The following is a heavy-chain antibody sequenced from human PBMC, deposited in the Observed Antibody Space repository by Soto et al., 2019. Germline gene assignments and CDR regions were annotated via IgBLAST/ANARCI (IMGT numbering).Heavy chain of an antibody. Sequence: SETLSLTCAVYGGSFSGYYWSWIRQPPGKGLEWIGEIYHSASTNYNPSLKSRVTISVDTSKNQFSLKLSSVTAADTAVYYCARGLVGYSSSNWFDPWGQGTLVTVSS. CDR3: ARGLVGYSSSNWFDP. V-gene: IGHV4-34*01. J-gene: IGHJ5*02. D-gene: IGHD6-13*01. CDR2: IYHSAST. CDR1: GGSFSGYY.